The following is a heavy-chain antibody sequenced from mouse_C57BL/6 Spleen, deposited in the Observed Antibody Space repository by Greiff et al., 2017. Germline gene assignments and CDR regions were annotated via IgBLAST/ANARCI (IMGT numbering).Heavy chain of an antibody. CDR1: GFSLTSYG. CDR3: ARLTMDYYAMDY. V-gene: IGHV2-2*01. Sequence: QVQLQQSGPGLVQPSQSLSITCTVSGFSLTSYGVHWVRQSPGKGLEWLGVIWSGGSTDYNAAFISRLSISKDNSKSQVFFKMNSLQADDTAIYYCARLTMDYYAMDYWGQGTSVTVSS. J-gene: IGHJ4*01. CDR2: IWSGGST.